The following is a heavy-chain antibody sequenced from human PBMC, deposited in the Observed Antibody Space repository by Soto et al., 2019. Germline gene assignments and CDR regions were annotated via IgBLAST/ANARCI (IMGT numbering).Heavy chain of an antibody. CDR2: ISSSGSTI. J-gene: IGHJ4*02. V-gene: IGHV3-11*01. Sequence: QVQLVESGGGLVKPGGSLRLSCAASGFTFSDYYMSWIRPAPGKGLEWVSYISSSGSTIYYADSVKGRFTISRDNAKKSLYLQINILCAEDTAVYYCTTAPQDRQDAENFDYWGQGTLVTVSS. CDR1: GFTFSDYY. CDR3: TTAPQDRQDAENFDY.